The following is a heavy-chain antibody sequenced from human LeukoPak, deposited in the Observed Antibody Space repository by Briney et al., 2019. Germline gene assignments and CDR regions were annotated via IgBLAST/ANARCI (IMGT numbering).Heavy chain of an antibody. CDR2: IIPIFGTA. V-gene: IGHV1-69*05. CDR3: ASWERDDSPH. CDR1: GGTFSSYA. D-gene: IGHD1-26*01. J-gene: IGHJ4*02. Sequence: GSPVKVSCKASGGTFSSYAISWVRQAPGQGLEWMGGIIPIFGTANYAQKFQGRVTITTDESTSTAYMELSSLRSEDTAVYYCASWERDDSPHWGQGTLVTVSP.